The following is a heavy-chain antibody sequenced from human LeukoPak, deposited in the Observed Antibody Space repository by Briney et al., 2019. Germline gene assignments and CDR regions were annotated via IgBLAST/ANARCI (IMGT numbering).Heavy chain of an antibody. V-gene: IGHV4-4*07. Sequence: PSETLSLTCTVSGGSISSYYWSWIRQPAGKGLEWIGRIYTSGSTNYNPSLKSRVTISVDTSKNQFSLKLSSVTAADTAVYYCARGPVGIAVAGTPDYWGQGTLVTVSS. CDR2: IYTSGST. CDR1: GGSISSYY. J-gene: IGHJ4*02. D-gene: IGHD6-19*01. CDR3: ARGPVGIAVAGTPDY.